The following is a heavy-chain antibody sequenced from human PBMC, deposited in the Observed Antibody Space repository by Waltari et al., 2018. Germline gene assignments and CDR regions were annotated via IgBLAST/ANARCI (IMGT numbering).Heavy chain of an antibody. CDR2: IGSGDYSA. V-gene: IGHV3-23*01. CDR3: AKHIVGRYDYGMDV. D-gene: IGHD2-21*01. Sequence: VLLLDSGGGLVQPGGSLTLSCVAYGFTFTTCAMTWVRQAPGKGMGWVSGIGSGDYSAHYADSVKGRFTISRDNSKNTVYLQMNSLRADDTAVYYCAKHIVGRYDYGMDVWGQGTTVTVS. CDR1: GFTFTTCA. J-gene: IGHJ6*02.